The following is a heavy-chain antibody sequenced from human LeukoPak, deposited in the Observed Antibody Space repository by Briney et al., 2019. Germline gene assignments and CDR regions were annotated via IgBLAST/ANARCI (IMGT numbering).Heavy chain of an antibody. D-gene: IGHD6-13*01. CDR2: IKQDGSEK. J-gene: IGHJ5*02. CDR3: ARDRSSSWYGNWFDP. CDR1: GFTFSSYW. Sequence: GGSLRLSCAASGFTFSSYWMSWVRQAPGKGLEWVANIKQDGSEKYYVDSVKGRFTISRDNSKNTLYLQMNSLRAEDTAVYYCARDRSSSWYGNWFDPWGQGTLVTVSS. V-gene: IGHV3-7*01.